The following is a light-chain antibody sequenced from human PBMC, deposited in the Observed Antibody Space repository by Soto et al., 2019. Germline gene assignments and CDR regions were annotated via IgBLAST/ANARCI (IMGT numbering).Light chain of an antibody. Sequence: EIVLTQSPATLSLSPGERATLSCRASQSVSSSLAWYQQKPGQPPRLLIYDASNRATGIPARFSGSWSGTDFTPTISSLEPEDFAVYDCQQRSNWPQTFGQGTKLEIK. CDR2: DAS. CDR1: QSVSSS. CDR3: QQRSNWPQT. V-gene: IGKV3-11*01. J-gene: IGKJ2*01.